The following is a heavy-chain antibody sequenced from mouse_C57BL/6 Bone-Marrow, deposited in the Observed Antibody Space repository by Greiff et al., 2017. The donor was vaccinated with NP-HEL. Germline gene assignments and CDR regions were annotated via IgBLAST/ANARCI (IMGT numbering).Heavy chain of an antibody. CDR1: GYTFTSYW. Sequence: QVQLKQPGAELVRPGSSVKLSCKASGYTFTSYWMHWVKQRPIQGLEWIGNIDPSDSETHYNQKFKDKATLTVDKSSSTAYMQLSSLTSEDSAVDYCAREIITTVVGYWGQGTTLTVSS. J-gene: IGHJ2*01. V-gene: IGHV1-52*01. D-gene: IGHD1-1*01. CDR2: IDPSDSET. CDR3: AREIITTVVGY.